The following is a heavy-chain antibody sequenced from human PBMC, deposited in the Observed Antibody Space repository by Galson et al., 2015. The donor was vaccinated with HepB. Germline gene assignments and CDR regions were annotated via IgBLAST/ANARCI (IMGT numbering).Heavy chain of an antibody. J-gene: IGHJ4*02. V-gene: IGHV3-30*04. CDR3: AKDQIWEFPHFLHY. CDR2: TSSDGRNK. CDR1: GFIFSDFA. D-gene: IGHD5-18*01. Sequence: SLRLSCAASGFIFSDFAMHWVRQAPGKGLEWVAVTSSDGRNKYYGDSVKGRFTISRDNSKDTLYLHMNSLRAEDTAVYYCAKDQIWEFPHFLHYWVQGTLVTVTS.